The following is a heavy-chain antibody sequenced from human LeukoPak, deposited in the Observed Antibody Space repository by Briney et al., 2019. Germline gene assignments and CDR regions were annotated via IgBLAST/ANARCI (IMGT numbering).Heavy chain of an antibody. CDR3: ARAILPGIAAAGTTFDY. J-gene: IGHJ4*02. CDR2: IIPILGIA. CDR1: GGTFSSYA. V-gene: IGHV1-69*04. Sequence: ASVKVSCKASGGTFSSYAISWVRQAPGQGLEWMGRIIPILGIANYAQKFQGRVTITADKSTRTAYMELSSLRSEDTAVYYCARAILPGIAAAGTTFDYWGQGTLVTVSS. D-gene: IGHD6-13*01.